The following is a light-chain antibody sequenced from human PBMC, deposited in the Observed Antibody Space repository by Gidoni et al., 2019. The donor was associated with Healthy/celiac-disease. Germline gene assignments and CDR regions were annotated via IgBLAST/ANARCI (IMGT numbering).Light chain of an antibody. V-gene: IGLV2-23*01. CDR2: EGS. Sequence: QSALTQPASLSGSPGPSITIPCTGTSSDVGSYNLVSWYQQHPGKAPKLMIYEGSKRPSGVSNRFSGSKSGNTASLTISGLQAEDESHYYCCSYAGSSTPVFGGGTKLTVL. CDR1: SSDVGSYNL. J-gene: IGLJ2*01. CDR3: CSYAGSSTPV.